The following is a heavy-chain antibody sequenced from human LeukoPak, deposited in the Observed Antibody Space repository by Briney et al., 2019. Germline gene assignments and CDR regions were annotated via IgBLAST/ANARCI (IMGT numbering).Heavy chain of an antibody. D-gene: IGHD1-26*01. J-gene: IGHJ4*02. Sequence: GGSLRLSCAASGFILSDYNMNWVRQAPGKGLDWVSFIAISGSYITYADSVKGRFTISRDNAKNSLYLQMNSLRAEDTAVYYCARDLSATIRAYDYWGQGTLVTVSS. CDR1: GFILSDYN. CDR2: IAISGSYI. CDR3: ARDLSATIRAYDY. V-gene: IGHV3-21*01.